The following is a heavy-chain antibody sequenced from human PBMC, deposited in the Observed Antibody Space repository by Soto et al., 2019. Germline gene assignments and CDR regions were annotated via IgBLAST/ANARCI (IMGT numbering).Heavy chain of an antibody. Sequence: EVQLVESGGGLVKPGGSLRLSCAASGFTFSSYSMNWVRQAPGKGLEWVSSISSSSSYIYYADSVKGRFTISRDNAKNSLYLQMNSLRAEDTAVYYCARDSFVAARRGFEYWGQGTLVTVSS. CDR3: ARDSFVAARRGFEY. CDR2: ISSSSSYI. J-gene: IGHJ4*02. D-gene: IGHD6-6*01. V-gene: IGHV3-21*01. CDR1: GFTFSSYS.